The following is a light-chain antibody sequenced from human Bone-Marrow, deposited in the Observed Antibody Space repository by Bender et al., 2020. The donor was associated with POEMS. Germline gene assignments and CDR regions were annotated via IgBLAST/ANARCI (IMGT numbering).Light chain of an antibody. Sequence: QSALTQPASVSGTPGQTITISCTGSSSVLGDNNYVSWYQRPPGTGPKLVIFDVSVRPSGTSFRFSGSTSGNTAFLTISAVQPPDEADYYRTFTPGLFGGVTKLTVL. V-gene: IGLV2-14*01. J-gene: IGLJ2*01. CDR2: DVS. CDR1: SSVLGDNNY. CDR3: TFTPGL.